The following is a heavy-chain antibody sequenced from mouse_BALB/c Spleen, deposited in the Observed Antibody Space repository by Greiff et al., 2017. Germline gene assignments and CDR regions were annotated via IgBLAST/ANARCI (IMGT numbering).Heavy chain of an antibody. CDR3: ARSDRYDGYWYFDD. CDR1: GYTFTSYD. Sequence: QVQLQQSGPELVKPGALVKISCKASGYTFTSYDINWVKHRPGQGLEWIGWIYPGDGSTRYHEKFKGKATLTADKSSSTAYMQLSSLTSENSAVYFWARSDRYDGYWYFDDWGAGTTVTVSS. CDR2: IYPGDGST. V-gene: IGHV1S56*01. D-gene: IGHD2-14*01. J-gene: IGHJ1*01.